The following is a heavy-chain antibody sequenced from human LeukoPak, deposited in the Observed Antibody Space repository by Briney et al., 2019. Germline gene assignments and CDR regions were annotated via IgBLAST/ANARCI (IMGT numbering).Heavy chain of an antibody. J-gene: IGHJ4*02. CDR1: GGAISGYY. D-gene: IGHD6-13*01. CDR3: SREAAAGTGGYDY. Sequence: PSETLYLTCTVSGGAISGYYWSWIRQPPGKGLEWIGYIYHSGSTNYNPSLQSRVAISVDASKNQFSLNVRSVTAADTAVYYCSREAAAGTGGYDYWGPGTLVTVS. CDR2: IYHSGST. V-gene: IGHV4-59*01.